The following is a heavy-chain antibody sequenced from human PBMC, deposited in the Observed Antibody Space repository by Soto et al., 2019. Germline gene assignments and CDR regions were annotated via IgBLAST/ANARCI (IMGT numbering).Heavy chain of an antibody. CDR2: IYYSGST. J-gene: IGHJ3*02. Sequence: SETLSLTCTVSGGSISSGGYYWSWIRQHPGKGLEWIGYIYYSGSTYYNPSLKSRVTISVDTSKNQFSLKLSSVTAADTAVYYCARDGGYSYGSWGDAFDIWGQGTMVTVSS. CDR3: ARDGGYSYGSWGDAFDI. D-gene: IGHD5-18*01. V-gene: IGHV4-31*03. CDR1: GGSISSGGYY.